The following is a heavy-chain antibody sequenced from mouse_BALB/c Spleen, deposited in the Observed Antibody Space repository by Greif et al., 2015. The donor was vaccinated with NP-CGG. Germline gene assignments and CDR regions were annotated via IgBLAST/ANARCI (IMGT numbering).Heavy chain of an antibody. CDR2: ISSGGSYT. V-gene: IGHV5-9-4*01. CDR1: GFTFSSYA. J-gene: IGHJ4*01. Sequence: EVKLMESGGGLVKPGGSLKLSCAASGFTFSSYAMSWVRQSPEKRLEWVAEISSGGSYTYYPDTVTGRFTISRDNAKNTLYLEMSSLRSEDTAMYYCARVDYGSSYEDYYAMDYWGQGTSVTVSS. CDR3: ARVDYGSSYEDYYAMDY. D-gene: IGHD1-1*01.